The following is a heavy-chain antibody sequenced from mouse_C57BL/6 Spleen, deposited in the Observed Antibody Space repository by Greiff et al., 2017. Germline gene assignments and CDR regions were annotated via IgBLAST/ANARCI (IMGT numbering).Heavy chain of an antibody. CDR3: ARSRGNYDYFDY. Sequence: VQLQQPGAELVRPGSSVKLSCKASGYTFTSYWMHWVKQRPIQGLEWIGNIDPSDSETHYNQKFKDKATLTVDKSSSTAYMQRSSLTSEDSAVYYCARSRGNYDYFDYWGQGTTLTVSS. V-gene: IGHV1-52*01. J-gene: IGHJ2*01. CDR1: GYTFTSYW. CDR2: IDPSDSET. D-gene: IGHD2-1*01.